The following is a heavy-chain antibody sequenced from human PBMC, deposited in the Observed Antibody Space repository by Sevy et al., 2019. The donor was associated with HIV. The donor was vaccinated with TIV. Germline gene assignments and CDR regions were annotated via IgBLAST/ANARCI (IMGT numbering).Heavy chain of an antibody. D-gene: IGHD5-18*01. V-gene: IGHV3-11*01. Sequence: GGSLRLSCAASTFTFSDYYMTWIRQAPGKGLEWVSHISSGGSNKYYADSVKGRFTISGDNAKNSLYLQMNSLRVEDTALYYCARVRYNYGSYYFDYWGQGTLVTVSS. CDR2: ISSGGSNK. CDR1: TFTFSDYY. CDR3: ARVRYNYGSYYFDY. J-gene: IGHJ4*02.